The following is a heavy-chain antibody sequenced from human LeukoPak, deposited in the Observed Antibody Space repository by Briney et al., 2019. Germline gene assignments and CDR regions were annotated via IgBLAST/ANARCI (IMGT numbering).Heavy chain of an antibody. J-gene: IGHJ3*02. CDR1: GFTFSDYH. CDR3: ARGCDSSSWYCAFDI. D-gene: IGHD6-13*01. V-gene: IGHV3-11*01. CDR2: ISSSGSTI. Sequence: PGGSLRLSCAASGFTFSDYHMSWIRQAPGKGLEWVSYISSSGSTIYYADSVKGRFTNSRDNAKNSLYLQMNSLRAEDTAVYYCARGCDSSSWYCAFDIWGQGTMVTVSS.